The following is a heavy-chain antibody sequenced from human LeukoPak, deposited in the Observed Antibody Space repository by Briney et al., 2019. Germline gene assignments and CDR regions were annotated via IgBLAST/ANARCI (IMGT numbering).Heavy chain of an antibody. CDR2: IYSGGST. CDR3: ARVVDTAMVYYGMDV. D-gene: IGHD5-18*01. V-gene: IGHV3-53*01. CDR1: GFTVSSNY. J-gene: IGHJ6*02. Sequence: GGSLRLSCAASGFTVSSNYMSWVRQAPGKGLEWVSVIYSGGSTYYADSVKGRFTISRDNSKNTLYLQMSSLRAEDTAVYYCARVVDTAMVYYGMDVWGQGTTVTVSS.